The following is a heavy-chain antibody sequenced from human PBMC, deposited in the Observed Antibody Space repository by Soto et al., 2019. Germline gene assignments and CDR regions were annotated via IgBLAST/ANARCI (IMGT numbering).Heavy chain of an antibody. J-gene: IGHJ6*02. D-gene: IGHD3-3*01. V-gene: IGHV3-9*01. CDR1: GFTFDDYA. CDR2: ISWNSGSI. Sequence: GGSLRLSCAASGFTFDDYAMHWVRQAPGKGLEWVSGISWNSGSIGYADSVKGRFTISRDNAKNSLYLQMNSLRAEDTALYYCAKDIRQIFGVSPLLCMDVWGQGTTVTVSS. CDR3: AKDIRQIFGVSPLLCMDV.